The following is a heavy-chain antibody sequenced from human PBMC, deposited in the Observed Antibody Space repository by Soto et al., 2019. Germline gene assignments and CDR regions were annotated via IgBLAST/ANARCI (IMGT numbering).Heavy chain of an antibody. CDR3: ARSATPYYYDSSGYYYWFDP. V-gene: IGHV5-51*01. CDR2: IYPGDSDT. J-gene: IGHJ5*02. D-gene: IGHD3-22*01. Sequence: GESLKISCKGSGYSFTSYWIGWVRQMPGKGLEWMGIIYPGDSDTRYSPSFQGQVTISADKSIRTAYLQWSSLKASDTAMYYCARSATPYYYDSSGYYYWFDPWGQGTLVTVSS. CDR1: GYSFTSYW.